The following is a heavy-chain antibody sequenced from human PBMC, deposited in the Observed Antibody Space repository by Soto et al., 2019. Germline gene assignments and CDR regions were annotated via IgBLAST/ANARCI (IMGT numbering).Heavy chain of an antibody. CDR3: ARVHANYDFWSGYQLWGYFDY. CDR1: GGSFSGYY. D-gene: IGHD3-3*01. Sequence: SETLSLTCAVYGGSFSGYYWSWIRHPPGKGLEWIGEINHSGSTNYNPSLKSRVTISVDTSKNQFSLKLSSVTAADTAVYYCARVHANYDFWSGYQLWGYFDYWGQGTLVTAPQ. CDR2: INHSGST. V-gene: IGHV4-34*01. J-gene: IGHJ4*02.